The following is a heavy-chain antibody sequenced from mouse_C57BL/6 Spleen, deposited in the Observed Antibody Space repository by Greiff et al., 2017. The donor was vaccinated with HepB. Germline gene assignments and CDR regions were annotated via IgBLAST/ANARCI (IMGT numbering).Heavy chain of an antibody. CDR2: INPNNGGT. J-gene: IGHJ3*01. V-gene: IGHV1-26*01. Sequence: VQLQQSGPELVKPGASVKISCKASGYTFTDYYMNWVKQSHGKSLEWIGDINPNNGGTSYNQKFKGKATLTVDKSSTTAYLELRSLTSEDSAVYYCASPDGYSPFAYWGQGTLVTVSA. CDR1: GYTFTDYY. D-gene: IGHD2-3*01. CDR3: ASPDGYSPFAY.